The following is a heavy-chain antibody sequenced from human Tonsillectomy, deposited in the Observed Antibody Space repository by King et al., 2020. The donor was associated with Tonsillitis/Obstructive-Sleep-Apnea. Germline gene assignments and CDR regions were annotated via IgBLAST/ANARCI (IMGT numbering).Heavy chain of an antibody. CDR2: INSGGSGN. CDR1: GFTFSSYW. J-gene: IGHJ3*02. Sequence: VQLVESGGGLVQPGGSLRLSFSSSGFTFSSYWVHWVRQAPGKGRVCVSRINSGGSGNTYADSVKGRFTISSDNAKNTLYLQMNSLGAEDTAVYYCARGSYCGGDCHDAFDIWGQGTMVTVSS. D-gene: IGHD2-21*01. CDR3: ARGSYCGGDCHDAFDI. V-gene: IGHV3-74*01.